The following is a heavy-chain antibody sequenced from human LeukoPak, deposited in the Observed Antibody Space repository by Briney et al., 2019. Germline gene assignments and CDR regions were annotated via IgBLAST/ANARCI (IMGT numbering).Heavy chain of an antibody. V-gene: IGHV4-34*01. CDR1: GTSFSSYY. CDR3: ARMTTGHDY. CDR2: VNHSGYT. Sequence: PSETLSLTCGVSGTSFSSYYWSWIRQTPGKGLEWIGEVNHSGYTNMNPSLKSRVTISVDTSKNQFSLMLTSVTAADTAVYFCARMTTGHDYLGQGTLVTVSS. J-gene: IGHJ4*02. D-gene: IGHD4-17*01.